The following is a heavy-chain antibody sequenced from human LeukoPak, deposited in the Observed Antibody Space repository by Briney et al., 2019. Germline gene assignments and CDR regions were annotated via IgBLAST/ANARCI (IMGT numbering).Heavy chain of an antibody. D-gene: IGHD3-22*01. J-gene: IGHJ4*02. CDR3: AKDLEVGRSPQEYY. Sequence: PGGSLRLSCAASGFTFSSYAMSWVRQAPGKGLEWVSAISGSGGSTYYADSVKGRLTISRDNSKNTLYLQMNSLRAEDTAVYYCAKDLEVGRSPQEYYWGQGTLVTVSS. V-gene: IGHV3-23*01. CDR1: GFTFSSYA. CDR2: ISGSGGST.